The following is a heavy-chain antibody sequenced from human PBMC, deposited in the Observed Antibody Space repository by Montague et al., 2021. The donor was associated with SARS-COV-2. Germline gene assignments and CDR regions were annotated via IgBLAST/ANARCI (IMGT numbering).Heavy chain of an antibody. V-gene: IGHV4-59*13. J-gene: IGHJ5*02. CDR3: ARTEYNWNDWFDP. CDR1: GGSISSYY. CDR2: IFHGGIT. Sequence: SETLSPTCSVSGGSISSYYWSWIRQSPGKGLEWIGYIFHGGITDXNPSLKGRVTISVDMSKNQFSLQLNSVTAADSAVYYCARTEYNWNDWFDPWGQGTLVTVSS. D-gene: IGHD1-20*01.